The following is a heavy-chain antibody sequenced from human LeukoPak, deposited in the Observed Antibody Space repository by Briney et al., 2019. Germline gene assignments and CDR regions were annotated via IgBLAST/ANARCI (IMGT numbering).Heavy chain of an antibody. CDR1: GFIFGDYV. J-gene: IGHJ4*02. CDR2: INHDGQRI. V-gene: IGHV3-48*02. Sequence: GGSLRLSCAASGFIFGDYVMSWVRQAPGKGLEWISYINHDGQRIYYAESVRGRFTISRDNRKNSLYLQMNSLRDEDAALYYCARDYDWAFDFWGQGTPVTVSS. D-gene: IGHD3-9*01. CDR3: ARDYDWAFDF.